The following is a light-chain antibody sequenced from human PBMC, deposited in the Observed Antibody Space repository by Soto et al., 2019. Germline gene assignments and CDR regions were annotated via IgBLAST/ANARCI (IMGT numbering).Light chain of an antibody. CDR1: QSISSY. V-gene: IGKV1-39*01. Sequence: DIQMTQSPSSLSASVGDRVTITCRASQSISSYLNWYQQKPGKAPKLLIYAASSLQSGVPSKFSGSVSGTDFTLTISSLQPEDFATYYCQQSYSTPGTFGQGTKVEIK. J-gene: IGKJ1*01. CDR3: QQSYSTPGT. CDR2: AAS.